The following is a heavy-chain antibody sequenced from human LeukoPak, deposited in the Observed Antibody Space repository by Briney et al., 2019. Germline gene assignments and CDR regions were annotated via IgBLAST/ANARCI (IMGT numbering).Heavy chain of an antibody. Sequence: ASVRVSCKASGYTFTGYYMHWVRQAPGQGLEWMGWINPNSGGTNYAQKFQGRVTMTRDTSISTAYMELSRLRSDDTAVYYCTREESCTTCSDVWGQGTTVTVSS. CDR2: INPNSGGT. D-gene: IGHD2-2*01. V-gene: IGHV1-2*02. J-gene: IGHJ6*02. CDR3: TREESCTTCSDV. CDR1: GYTFTGYY.